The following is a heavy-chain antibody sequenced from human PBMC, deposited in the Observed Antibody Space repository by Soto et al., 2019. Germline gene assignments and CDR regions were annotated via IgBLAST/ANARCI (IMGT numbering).Heavy chain of an antibody. CDR1: GFTFSSYD. D-gene: IGHD3-10*01. J-gene: IGHJ6*02. V-gene: IGHV3-13*04. CDR2: IGTAGDT. CDR3: ARRLGTMIRGLINYYYAMDV. Sequence: EVQLVESGGGLVQPGGSLRLSCAASGFTFSSYDMNWVRQATGKGLKWVSAIGTAGDTYYPGSVKGRFTISRENAKNSLYLQMNSLRAGDTAVYYCARRLGTMIRGLINYYYAMDVWGQGTTVTVSS.